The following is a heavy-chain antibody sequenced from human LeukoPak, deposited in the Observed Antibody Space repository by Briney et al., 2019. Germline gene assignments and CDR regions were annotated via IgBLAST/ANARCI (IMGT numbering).Heavy chain of an antibody. V-gene: IGHV4-59*01. CDR3: ARDPYSGSYVRAEPPPYFDY. D-gene: IGHD1-26*01. CDR1: GGSISSYY. J-gene: IGHJ4*02. Sequence: SETLSLTCTVSGGSISSYYWSLIRQPPGKGLEWIGYIYYSGSTNYNPSLKSRVTISVDTSKNQFSLKLSSVTAADTAVYYCARDPYSGSYVRAEPPPYFDYWGQGTLVTVSS. CDR2: IYYSGST.